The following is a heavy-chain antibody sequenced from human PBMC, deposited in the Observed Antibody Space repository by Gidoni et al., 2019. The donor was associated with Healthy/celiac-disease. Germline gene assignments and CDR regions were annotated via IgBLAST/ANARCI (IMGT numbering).Heavy chain of an antibody. CDR3: ARRRGGPYGAYYYYGMDV. J-gene: IGHJ6*02. CDR2: IYYSGST. CDR1: GGSIRSSRSY. V-gene: IGHV4-39*01. Sequence: QLQLQASGPGLVKPSETLSLTCTVAGGSIRSSRSYWGWIRQTPGKGLEWIGSIYYSGSTYYNPPLKSRVTISVDTSKNQFSLKLISVTAADTAVYYCARRRGGPYGAYYYYGMDVWGQGTTVTVSS. D-gene: IGHD4-17*01.